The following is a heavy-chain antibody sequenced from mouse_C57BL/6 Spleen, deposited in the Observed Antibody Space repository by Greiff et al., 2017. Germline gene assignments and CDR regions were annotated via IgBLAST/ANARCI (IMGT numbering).Heavy chain of an antibody. V-gene: IGHV1-50*01. J-gene: IGHJ1*03. Sequence: VQLQQPGAELVKPGASVKLSCKASGYTFTSYWMQWVKQRPGQGLEWIGEIDPSDSYTNYNQKFKGKATLTVDTSSSTAYMQLSSLTSEDSAVYYCASGTTVWGTGTTVTVSS. CDR1: GYTFTSYW. CDR2: IDPSDSYT. CDR3: ASGTTV. D-gene: IGHD1-1*01.